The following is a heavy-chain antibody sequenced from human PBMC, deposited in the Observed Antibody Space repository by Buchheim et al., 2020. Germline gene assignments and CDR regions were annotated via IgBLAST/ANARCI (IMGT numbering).Heavy chain of an antibody. V-gene: IGHV4-30-2*01. D-gene: IGHD5-24*01. CDR3: ARGGWTNGYS. J-gene: IGHJ4*02. Sequence: QLHLQESGSGLVKPSQTLSLTCTVSGDSISRDQYSWGWIRQPPGKGLEWIGYIYRSGNTYYHSSLRSRVAISVDSSRNQFSLNLTSVTAADTAVYYCARGGWTNGYSWGQGIL. CDR2: IYRSGNT. CDR1: GDSISRDQYS.